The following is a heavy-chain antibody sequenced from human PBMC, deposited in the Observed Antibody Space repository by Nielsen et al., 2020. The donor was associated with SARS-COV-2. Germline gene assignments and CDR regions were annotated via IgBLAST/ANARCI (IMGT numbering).Heavy chain of an antibody. D-gene: IGHD3-3*02. CDR3: AKQGGVFHFRSSYYPAH. CDR2: ISYEGSIK. Sequence: WIRQPPGKGLEWVAVISYEGSIKNYADSVKGRFTISRDSSQNTLYLQMNSLKVDDTAVYFCAKQGGVFHFRSSYYPAHWGQGTLVTVSS. J-gene: IGHJ4*02. V-gene: IGHV3-30*18.